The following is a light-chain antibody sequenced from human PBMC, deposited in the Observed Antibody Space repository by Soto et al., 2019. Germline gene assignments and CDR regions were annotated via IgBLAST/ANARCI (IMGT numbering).Light chain of an antibody. Sequence: DIVMTQSPDSLAVSLGERATVNCKSSQSVLSSSNNKNQIAWYQQKPGQPPKIVIYWASTRESGVPDRFSGRGSGTDFTLTIRSLQAEDVAVYYCQQYHSIPFTFGPGTKVDIK. CDR3: QQYHSIPFT. J-gene: IGKJ3*01. CDR2: WAS. V-gene: IGKV4-1*01. CDR1: QSVLSSSNNKNQ.